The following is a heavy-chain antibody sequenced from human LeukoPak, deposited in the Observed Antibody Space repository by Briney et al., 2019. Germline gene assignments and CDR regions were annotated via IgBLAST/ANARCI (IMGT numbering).Heavy chain of an antibody. D-gene: IGHD2-15*01. CDR3: ARADCSGGSCYAFDI. Sequence: SETLSLTCTVSGGSVSSGSYYWSWIRQPPGKGREWIGYIYYSGSTNYNPSLKSRVTMSVDTSKNQFSLKLSSVTAADTAVYYCARADCSGGSCYAFDIWGQGTMVTVSS. CDR2: IYYSGST. V-gene: IGHV4-61*01. J-gene: IGHJ3*02. CDR1: GGSVSSGSYY.